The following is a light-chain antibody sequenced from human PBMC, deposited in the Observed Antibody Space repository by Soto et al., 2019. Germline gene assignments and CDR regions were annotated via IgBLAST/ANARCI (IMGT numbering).Light chain of an antibody. CDR3: AAWDDSLNVVV. Sequence: QSVLTQPPSASGTPGQTVTIPCSGSRSNIGRNTLNWYQQLPGTAPNLLISTTNQRPSGVRDRFSGSKSGTSASLAISGLQSDDEADYYCAAWDDSLNVVVFGGGTKLTVL. CDR2: TTN. V-gene: IGLV1-44*01. CDR1: RSNIGRNT. J-gene: IGLJ2*01.